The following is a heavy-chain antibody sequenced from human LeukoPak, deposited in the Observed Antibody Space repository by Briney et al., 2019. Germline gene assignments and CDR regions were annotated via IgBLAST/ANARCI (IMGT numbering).Heavy chain of an antibody. CDR2: INPNSGVT. Sequence: ASVKVSCKASGYTFTGYHMHWVRQAPGQGLEWMGWINPNSGVTNYAQNAQKFQGRVTMTRDTSITTVYMELNRLRSDDTAVYYCARDLHITSGTYYYHGMDVWGQGTTVTVSS. J-gene: IGHJ6*02. V-gene: IGHV1-2*02. CDR3: ARDLHITSGTYYYHGMDV. CDR1: GYTFTGYH. D-gene: IGHD6-13*01.